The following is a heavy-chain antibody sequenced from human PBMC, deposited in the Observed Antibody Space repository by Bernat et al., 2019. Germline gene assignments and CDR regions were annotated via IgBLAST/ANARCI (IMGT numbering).Heavy chain of an antibody. CDR2: ISYDGINK. CDR3: ARDRRGIDSGGLDV. D-gene: IGHD3-16*01. CDR1: GFTFSNYA. J-gene: IGHJ6*02. V-gene: IGHV3-30-3*01. Sequence: QVQLVESGGGVVQPGRSLRLSCAASGFTFSNYAMHWVRQAPGKGLEWVAAISYDGINKYYADSVKGRFTISRDNSKNTVYLQMNSLRVEDTALYYCARDRRGIDSGGLDVWGQGTTAIVSS.